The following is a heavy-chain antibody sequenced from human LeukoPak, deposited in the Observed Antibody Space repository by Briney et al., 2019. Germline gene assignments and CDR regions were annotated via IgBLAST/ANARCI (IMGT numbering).Heavy chain of an antibody. CDR2: IRYRGST. D-gene: IGHD1-1*01. V-gene: IGHV4-39*01. Sequence: SEALSLTCTVSGGSISSSNHYWGWLRQPPGKGLEWIGSIRYRGSTYYNPSLKSRVTISIDSSKNQFSLKLSSVTAADTAVYYCARNDPFDYWGQGTLVTVSS. CDR1: GGSISSSNHY. CDR3: ARNDPFDY. J-gene: IGHJ4*02.